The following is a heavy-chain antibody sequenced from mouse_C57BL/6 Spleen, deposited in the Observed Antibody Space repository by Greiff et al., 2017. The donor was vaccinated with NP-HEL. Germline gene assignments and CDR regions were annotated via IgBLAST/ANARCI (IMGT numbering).Heavy chain of an antibody. V-gene: IGHV1-55*01. CDR2: IYPGSGST. Sequence: QVQLQQPGAELVKPGASVKMSCKASGYTFTSYWITWVKQRPGQGLEWIGDIYPGSGSTNYNEKFKSKATLTVDTSSSTAYMQRSSLTSEDSAVYYCAREGQLRLRGAMDYWGQGTSVTVSS. J-gene: IGHJ4*01. CDR1: GYTFTSYW. D-gene: IGHD3-2*02. CDR3: AREGQLRLRGAMDY.